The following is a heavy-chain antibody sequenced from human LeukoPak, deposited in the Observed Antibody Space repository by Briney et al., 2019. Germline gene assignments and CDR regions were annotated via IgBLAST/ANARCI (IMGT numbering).Heavy chain of an antibody. Sequence: SETLSLTCTVSGGSISSYYWSWIRQPPGKGLEWIGYIYYSGYTNYNPSLKSRVTISVDTSKNQFSLKLSSVTAADTAVYYCARAPIGLTDGPYFDYWGQGTLVTVSS. CDR3: ARAPIGLTDGPYFDY. V-gene: IGHV4-59*01. J-gene: IGHJ4*02. CDR1: GGSISSYY. CDR2: IYYSGYT. D-gene: IGHD2-15*01.